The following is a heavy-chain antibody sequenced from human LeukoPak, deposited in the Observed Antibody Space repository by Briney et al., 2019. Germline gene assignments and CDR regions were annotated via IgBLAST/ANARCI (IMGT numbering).Heavy chain of an antibody. CDR3: AGDQLALNAFDI. V-gene: IGHV4-59*01. D-gene: IGHD1-1*01. CDR1: GDSISSFY. Sequence: SETLSLTCTVSGDSISSFYWSWIRQAPGKGLEWIGYISYIGSTNYSPSLKSRVTISVDTSKNQFSLRLSSVTAADTAIYYCAGDQLALNAFDIWGQGTMVTVSS. J-gene: IGHJ3*02. CDR2: ISYIGST.